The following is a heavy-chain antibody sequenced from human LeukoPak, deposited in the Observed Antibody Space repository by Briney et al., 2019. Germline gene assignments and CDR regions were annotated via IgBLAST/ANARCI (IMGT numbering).Heavy chain of an antibody. J-gene: IGHJ4*02. CDR3: ARAFGPEYSSGWYYYFDY. V-gene: IGHV3-74*01. CDR1: GFTFSSYW. Sequence: PGGSLRLSCAASGFTFSSYWMHWVRQAPGKGLVWVSRINSDGSSTSSADSVKGRFTISRDNAKNTLYLQMNSLRAEDTAVYYCARAFGPEYSSGWYYYFDYWGQGTLVTVSS. D-gene: IGHD6-19*01. CDR2: INSDGSST.